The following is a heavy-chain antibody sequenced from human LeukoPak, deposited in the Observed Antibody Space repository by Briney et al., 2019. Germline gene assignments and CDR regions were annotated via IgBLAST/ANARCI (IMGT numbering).Heavy chain of an antibody. D-gene: IGHD2-15*01. Sequence: GASVKVSCKASGGTFSSYAISWVRQAPGQGLEWMGRIIPILGIANYAQKFQGRVTITADKSTSTAYMELSSLRSEDTAVYYCNTATVSSTSSSFDYWAREPWSPSPQ. V-gene: IGHV1-69*04. CDR3: NTATVSSTSSSFDY. CDR2: IIPILGIA. CDR1: GGTFSSYA. J-gene: IGHJ4*02.